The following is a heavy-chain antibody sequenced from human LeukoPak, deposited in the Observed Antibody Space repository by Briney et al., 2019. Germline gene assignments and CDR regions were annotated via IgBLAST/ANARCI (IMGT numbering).Heavy chain of an antibody. CDR1: GFTFSSYE. CDR3: ARGLEMVRGVPYYFDY. Sequence: HPGGSLRLSCAASGFTFSSYEMNWVRQAPGKGLEWVSYISSSGSTIYYADSVKGRFTIPRDNAKNSLYLQMNSLRAEDTAVYYCARGLEMVRGVPYYFDYWGQGTLVTVSS. CDR2: ISSSGSTI. D-gene: IGHD3-10*01. V-gene: IGHV3-48*03. J-gene: IGHJ4*02.